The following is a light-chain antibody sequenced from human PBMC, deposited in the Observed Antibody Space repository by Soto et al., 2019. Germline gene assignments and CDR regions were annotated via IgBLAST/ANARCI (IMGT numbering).Light chain of an antibody. J-gene: IGLJ2*01. CDR2: EVT. CDR1: SSDVGSYNY. V-gene: IGLV2-8*01. Sequence: QSVLTQPPSASGSPGQSVTISCTGTSSDVGSYNYVSWIRQRPGTAPKLMIYEVTKRPSGVPDRFSGSKSGNTASLTVYGLQAEDEADYFCISYAGSSNFVVFGGGTKLTVL. CDR3: ISYAGSSNFVV.